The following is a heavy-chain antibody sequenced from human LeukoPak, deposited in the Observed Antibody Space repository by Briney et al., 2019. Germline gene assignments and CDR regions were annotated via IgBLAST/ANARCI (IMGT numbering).Heavy chain of an antibody. CDR3: AKVLWFGELYYFDY. Sequence: LPGGSLRLSCAASGFTFSSYAMSWVRQAPGKGLEWVSAISGSGGSTYYADSVKGRFTISRDNSKNTLYLQMNSLRAEDTAVYYCAKVLWFGELYYFDYWGQGTLVTVSS. D-gene: IGHD3-10*01. CDR1: GFTFSSYA. J-gene: IGHJ4*02. CDR2: ISGSGGST. V-gene: IGHV3-23*01.